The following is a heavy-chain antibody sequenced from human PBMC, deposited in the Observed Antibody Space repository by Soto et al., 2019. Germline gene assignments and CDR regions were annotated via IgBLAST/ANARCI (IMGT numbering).Heavy chain of an antibody. Sequence: ASVKVSCKASGGTFSSYAISWVRQAPGQGLEWMGGIIPIFGTANYAQKFQGRVTITADESTSTAYMELSSLRSEDTAVYYCARVTHYYYGMDVWGQGTTVSVS. CDR1: GGTFSSYA. V-gene: IGHV1-69*13. J-gene: IGHJ6*02. D-gene: IGHD2-15*01. CDR2: IIPIFGTA. CDR3: ARVTHYYYGMDV.